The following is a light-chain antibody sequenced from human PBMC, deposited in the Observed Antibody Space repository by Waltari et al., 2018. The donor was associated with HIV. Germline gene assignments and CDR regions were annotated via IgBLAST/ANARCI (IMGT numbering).Light chain of an antibody. V-gene: IGLV1-44*01. CDR3: ASWDDSLNGYV. CDR1: RSNIGNTT. J-gene: IGLJ1*01. CDR2: SYN. Sequence: QSVLTQPPSASGTPGQRVTISCSGSRSNIGNTTETWYQHRPGTAPKLLIYSYNQRPSGVPDRFSGSKSGTSASLAISGLQSEDEADYYCASWDDSLNGYVFGTGTKVTVL.